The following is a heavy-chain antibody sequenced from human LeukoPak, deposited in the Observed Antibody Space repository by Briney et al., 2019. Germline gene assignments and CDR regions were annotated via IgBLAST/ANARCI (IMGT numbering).Heavy chain of an antibody. J-gene: IGHJ4*02. CDR1: GFTFSSYA. D-gene: IGHD3-9*01. V-gene: IGHV3-23*01. Sequence: GGSLRLSCATSGFTFSSYAMSWVRQAPGKGLEWVSGIGASGGSTYYADSVKGRFTISRDNSKNTLYLQMNSLRTEDTAVHYCAKAEGYDILTGLDYWGQGTLVTVSS. CDR2: IGASGGST. CDR3: AKAEGYDILTGLDY.